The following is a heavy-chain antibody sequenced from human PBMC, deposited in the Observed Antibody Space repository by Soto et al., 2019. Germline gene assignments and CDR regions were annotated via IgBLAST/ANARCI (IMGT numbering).Heavy chain of an antibody. V-gene: IGHV4-59*08. CDR2: IYYSGST. D-gene: IGHD3-9*01. CDR1: GGSISSYY. CDR3: ARLTQAYDILTGDEAFEI. Sequence: SETLSLTCTVPGGSISSYYWSWIRQPPGKGLEWIGYIYYSGSTNYNPSLKSRVTISVDTSKNQFSLKLSSVTAADTAVYYCARLTQAYDILTGDEAFEIWGQGTMVTVSS. J-gene: IGHJ3*02.